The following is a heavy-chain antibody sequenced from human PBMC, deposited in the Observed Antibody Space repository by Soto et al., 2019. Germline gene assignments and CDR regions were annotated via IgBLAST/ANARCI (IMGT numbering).Heavy chain of an antibody. CDR3: ARGHLAVVPVASWFYYMDV. J-gene: IGHJ6*03. D-gene: IGHD2-2*01. Sequence: QVQLVQSGAEVEKPGASVKVSCKASGYTFTNYAVHWVRQAPGQRLEWMGWINAGNGNTRFSQNLQGRVTITRDTSARTVYRALSSLRSEDTAVYYCARGHLAVVPVASWFYYMDVWGKGTTVTVSS. CDR1: GYTFTNYA. CDR2: INAGNGNT. V-gene: IGHV1-3*01.